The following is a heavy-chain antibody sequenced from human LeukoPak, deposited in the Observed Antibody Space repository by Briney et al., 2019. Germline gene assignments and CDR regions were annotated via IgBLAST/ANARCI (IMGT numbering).Heavy chain of an antibody. Sequence: PGGSLRLSCVASGFTFSSYAMNWIRQAPGKGLEWVAYFGVTGTIHYADSMRGRFTISRDNAEMSLFLQMTSLRVDDTAVYFCARSNGLRYFDYWGQGTLVTVSS. D-gene: IGHD4-11*01. CDR1: GFTFSSYA. J-gene: IGHJ4*02. V-gene: IGHV3-48*03. CDR3: ARSNGLRYFDY. CDR2: FGVTGTI.